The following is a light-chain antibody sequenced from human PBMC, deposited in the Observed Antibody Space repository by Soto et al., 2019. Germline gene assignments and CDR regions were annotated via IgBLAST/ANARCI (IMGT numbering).Light chain of an antibody. V-gene: IGKV3-15*01. Sequence: IVMTQSPATLSGSPGERVTLSCRASQGIGITLAWYQQKPGQTPRLLIYGASTRATGIPARLSGSGSGTEFTLTINSLQSEESAVYYCPRYNDWPLTFGGGTKVEIK. CDR1: QGIGIT. J-gene: IGKJ4*01. CDR2: GAS. CDR3: PRYNDWPLT.